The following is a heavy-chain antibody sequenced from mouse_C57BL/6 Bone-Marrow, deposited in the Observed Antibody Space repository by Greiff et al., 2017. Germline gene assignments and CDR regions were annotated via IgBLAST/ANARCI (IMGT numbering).Heavy chain of an antibody. Sequence: EVQLQQSGPELVKPGASVKISCKASGYSFTGYYMNWVKQSPEKSLEWIGEINPSTGGTTYNQKFKAKATLTVDKSSSTAYMQLKSLTSEDSAVYYCARSSMGRYFDYWGQGTTLTVSS. CDR2: INPSTGGT. CDR1: GYSFTGYY. V-gene: IGHV1-42*01. D-gene: IGHD4-1*01. CDR3: ARSSMGRYFDY. J-gene: IGHJ2*01.